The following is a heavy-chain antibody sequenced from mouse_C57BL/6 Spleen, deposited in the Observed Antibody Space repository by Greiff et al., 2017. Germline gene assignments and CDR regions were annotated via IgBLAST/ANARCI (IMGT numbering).Heavy chain of an antibody. V-gene: IGHV1-61*01. Sequence: VQLQQPGAELVRPGSSVKLSCKASGYTFTSYWMDWVKQRPGQGLEWIGNIYPSDSETHYNQKFKDKATLTVDKSSSTAYMQLSSLTSEDSAVYYCARGGYDGYYVFAYWGQGTLVTVSA. J-gene: IGHJ3*01. CDR2: IYPSDSET. CDR1: GYTFTSYW. CDR3: ARGGYDGYYVFAY. D-gene: IGHD2-3*01.